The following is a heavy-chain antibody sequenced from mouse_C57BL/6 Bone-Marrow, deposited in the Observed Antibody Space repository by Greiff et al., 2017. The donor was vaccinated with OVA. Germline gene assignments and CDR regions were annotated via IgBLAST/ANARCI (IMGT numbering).Heavy chain of an antibody. Sequence: VKLMESGPELVKPGASVKISCKASGYAFSSSWMNWVKQRPGKGLEWIGRIYPGDGDTNYNGKFKGKATLTADKSSSTAYMQLSSLTSEDSAVYFCARLEFAYWGQGTLVTVSA. CDR2: IYPGDGDT. J-gene: IGHJ3*01. CDR1: GYAFSSSW. V-gene: IGHV1-82*01. CDR3: ARLEFAY.